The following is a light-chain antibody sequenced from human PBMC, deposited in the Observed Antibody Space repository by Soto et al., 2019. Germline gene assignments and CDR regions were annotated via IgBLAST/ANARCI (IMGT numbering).Light chain of an antibody. CDR3: LSYAGSYTWV. CDR1: KSVVGSHNY. CDR2: DVI. Sequence: QSVLTQPRSLSVSPRQSVRIFCTGNKSVVGSHNYVSWYRQHPGGAPKLMIYDVIKRPSGVPDRFSGSKSGNTASLTISGLQAEDEADYYCLSYAGSYTWVFGAGTKVTVL. J-gene: IGLJ1*01. V-gene: IGLV2-11*01.